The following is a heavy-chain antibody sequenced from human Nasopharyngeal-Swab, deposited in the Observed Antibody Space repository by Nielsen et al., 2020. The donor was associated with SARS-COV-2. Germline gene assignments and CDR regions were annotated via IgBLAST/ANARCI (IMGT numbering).Heavy chain of an antibody. CDR1: GFTVSTNY. V-gene: IGHV3-53*01. CDR2: IYSNGNT. J-gene: IGHJ4*02. CDR3: ARDQSPYSSLDY. D-gene: IGHD6-13*01. Sequence: GGSLRLSCAASGFTVSTNYMTWVRQAPGQGLEWVSVIYSNGNTYYADSVKGRFIISRDNSKITVYLQMNSLRGDDTGVYYCARDQSPYSSLDYWGQGTLVTVSS.